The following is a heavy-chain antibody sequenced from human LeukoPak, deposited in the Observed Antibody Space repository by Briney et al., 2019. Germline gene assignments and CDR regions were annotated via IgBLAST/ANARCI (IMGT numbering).Heavy chain of an antibody. CDR3: ARGRRLYDFWSGYYAPLDGWFDP. Sequence: SVKVSCKASGGTFSSYAISWVRQAPGQGLEWMGGIIPIFGTANYAQKFQGRVTITADESTSIAYMELGSLRSEDTAVYYCARGRRLYDFWSGYYAPLDGWFDPWGQGTLVTVSS. CDR2: IIPIFGTA. D-gene: IGHD3-3*01. CDR1: GGTFSSYA. V-gene: IGHV1-69*01. J-gene: IGHJ5*02.